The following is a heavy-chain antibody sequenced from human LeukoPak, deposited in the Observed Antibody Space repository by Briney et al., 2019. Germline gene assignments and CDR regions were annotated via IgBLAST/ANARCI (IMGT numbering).Heavy chain of an antibody. CDR1: GFTFSSYA. V-gene: IGHV3-23*01. CDR3: ARDLPLFPFDY. Sequence: GGSLRLSCAASGFTFSSYAMSWVLQAPGKGLEWASAISGSGGSTYYADSVKGRFTISRDNSKNTLYLQMNSLRAEDTAVYYCARDLPLFPFDYWGQGTLVTVSS. D-gene: IGHD2-21*01. J-gene: IGHJ4*02. CDR2: ISGSGGST.